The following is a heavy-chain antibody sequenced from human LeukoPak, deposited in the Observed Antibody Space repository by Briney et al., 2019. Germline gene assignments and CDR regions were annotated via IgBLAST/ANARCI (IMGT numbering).Heavy chain of an antibody. CDR1: GFTFSTYV. Sequence: PGGTLRLSCAASGFTFSTYVMNWVRQAPGKGLEWVSAISGSVGSTYYADSVKGRFTISRDNSKNTLYLQMNSLRAEDTAVYYCARAGHGFDYWGQGTLVTVSS. V-gene: IGHV3-23*01. J-gene: IGHJ4*02. CDR3: ARAGHGFDY. CDR2: ISGSVGST.